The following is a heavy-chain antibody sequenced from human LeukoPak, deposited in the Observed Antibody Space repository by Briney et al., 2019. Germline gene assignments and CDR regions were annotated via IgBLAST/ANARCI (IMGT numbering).Heavy chain of an antibody. V-gene: IGHV1-69*05. CDR3: ASNTGDYDFWSGYSFDP. CDR2: IIPIFGTA. D-gene: IGHD3-3*01. J-gene: IGHJ5*02. CDR1: GGTFSSYA. Sequence: SVKVSRKASGGTFSSYAISWVRQAPGQGLEWMGGIIPIFGTANYAQKFQGRVTMTRDTSISTAYMELSRLRSDDTAVYYCASNTGDYDFWSGYSFDPWGQGTLVTVSS.